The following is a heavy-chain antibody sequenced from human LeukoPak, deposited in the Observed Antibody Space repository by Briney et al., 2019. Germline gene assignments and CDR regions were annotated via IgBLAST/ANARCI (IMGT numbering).Heavy chain of an antibody. CDR1: GLTVTSNH. CDR2: IKSDGTT. J-gene: IGHJ4*02. Sequence: GESLRLSCAASGLTVTSNHMSWVRQAPGKGLEWVSLIKSDGTTEYADSVKGRFTISRDNSKNTLFLQMNSLRVEDTAVYYCARLRRGYWGRGTPVTVSS. V-gene: IGHV3-53*01. CDR3: ARLRRGY.